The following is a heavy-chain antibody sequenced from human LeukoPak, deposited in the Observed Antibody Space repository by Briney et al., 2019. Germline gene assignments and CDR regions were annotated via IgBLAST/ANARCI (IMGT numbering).Heavy chain of an antibody. CDR2: IYTSGRT. J-gene: IGHJ4*02. CDR1: GGSISSYY. CDR3: ARLSTVTTSFDY. Sequence: SETLSLTCTVSGGSISSYYWSWIRQPAGKGLEWIGRIYTSGRTYYNPSLKSRVSMSVDTSKNQFSLKLSSVTAADTAVYYCARLSTVTTSFDYWGQGTLVTVSS. D-gene: IGHD4-11*01. V-gene: IGHV4-4*07.